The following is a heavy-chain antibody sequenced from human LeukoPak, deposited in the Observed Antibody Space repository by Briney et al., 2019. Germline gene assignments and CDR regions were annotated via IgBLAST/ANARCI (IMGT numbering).Heavy chain of an antibody. Sequence: AGGSLRLSCAASGFTFSSYAMSWVRQAPGKGLEWVSAISGSGGSTYYADSVKGRFTISRDNSKNTLYLQMNSLRAEDTAVYYCAKDRETMVRGVIIPHPLDYWGQGTLVTVSS. V-gene: IGHV3-23*01. D-gene: IGHD3-10*01. CDR1: GFTFSSYA. CDR2: ISGSGGST. CDR3: AKDRETMVRGVIIPHPLDY. J-gene: IGHJ4*02.